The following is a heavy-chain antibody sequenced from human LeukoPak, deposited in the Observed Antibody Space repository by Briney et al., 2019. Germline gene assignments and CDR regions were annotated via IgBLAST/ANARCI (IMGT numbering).Heavy chain of an antibody. V-gene: IGHV3-23*01. CDR1: GFTFSSYA. J-gene: IGHJ3*02. D-gene: IGHD3-22*01. CDR3: AKDLVVYCDSSGYYLRAFDI. CDR2: ISGSGGST. Sequence: GGSLRLSCAASGFTFSSYAMSWVRQAPGKGLEWVSAISGSGGSTYYADSVKGRFTISRDNSKNTLYLQMNSLRAEDTAVYYCAKDLVVYCDSSGYYLRAFDIWGQGTMVTVSS.